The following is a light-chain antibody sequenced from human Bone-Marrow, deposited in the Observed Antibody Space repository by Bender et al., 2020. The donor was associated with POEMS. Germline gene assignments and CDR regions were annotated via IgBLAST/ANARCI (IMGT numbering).Light chain of an antibody. V-gene: IGLV2-14*03. J-gene: IGLJ3*02. CDR1: NSDIADFNY. CDR2: DVI. CDR3: AVWDDSLNGWV. Sequence: QSALTQPASVSGSPGQSITISCTGANSDIADFNYVSWYQHHPGKAPKLIIYDVIYRPSGVSNRFSGSKSGNTASLTISGLQAEDEADYYCAVWDDSLNGWVFGGGTKLTIL.